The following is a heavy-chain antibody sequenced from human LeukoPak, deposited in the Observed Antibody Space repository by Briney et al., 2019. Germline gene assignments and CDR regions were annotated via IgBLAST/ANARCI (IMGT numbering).Heavy chain of an antibody. J-gene: IGHJ4*02. D-gene: IGHD5-12*01. V-gene: IGHV1-69*13. CDR3: ARTSRGGYSGYDPNFDY. Sequence: SVKVSCKASGGTFSSYAISRVRQAPGQGLEWMGGIIPIFGTANYAQKFRGRVTITADESTSTAYMELSSLRSEDTAVYYCARTSRGGYSGYDPNFDYWGQGTLVTVSS. CDR2: IIPIFGTA. CDR1: GGTFSSYA.